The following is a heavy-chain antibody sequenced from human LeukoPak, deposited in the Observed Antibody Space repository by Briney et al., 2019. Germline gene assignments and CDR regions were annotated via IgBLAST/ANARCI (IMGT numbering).Heavy chain of an antibody. J-gene: IGHJ6*03. CDR2: ISIDGGRT. CDR1: GFTFSSYA. CDR3: AKRGNPAVGHHYLDV. D-gene: IGHD2-2*01. Sequence: PGRSLRLSCAASGFTFSSYAMSWVRQAPGKGPEWVSTISIDGGRTYYADSVKGRFTVSRDTSKNTLYLQMNSLSAEDTAVYYCAKRGNPAVGHHYLDVWGKGTTVSVSS. V-gene: IGHV3-23*01.